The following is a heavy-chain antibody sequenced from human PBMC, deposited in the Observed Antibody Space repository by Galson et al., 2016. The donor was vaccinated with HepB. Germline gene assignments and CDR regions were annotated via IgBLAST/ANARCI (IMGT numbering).Heavy chain of an antibody. V-gene: IGHV3-21*01. CDR1: GFIFSNYT. J-gene: IGHJ4*02. Sequence: SLRLSCAASGFIFSNYTMNWIRQAPGKGLEWLSSISSSSSYVDYADTVKGRFTISRDNAKNSLYLQMNSLRAEETAVYYCWRDKGLLEWFVRYYFDSWGQGTLVTVSS. CDR3: WRDKGLLEWFVRYYFDS. D-gene: IGHD3-3*01. CDR2: ISSSSSYV.